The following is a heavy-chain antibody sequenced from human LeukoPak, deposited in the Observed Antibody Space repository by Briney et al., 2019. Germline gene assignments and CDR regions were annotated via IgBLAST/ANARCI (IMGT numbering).Heavy chain of an antibody. J-gene: IGHJ5*02. D-gene: IGHD6-13*01. CDR1: GGSFSGYY. CDR3: ARLYSCSSYNWFDP. V-gene: IGHV4-34*01. Sequence: ASETLSLTCAVYGGSFSGYYWSWIRQPPGKGLEWIGEINHSGSTNYNPSLKSRVTISVDTSKNQFSLKLSSVTAADTAVYYCARLYSCSSYNWFDPWGQGTLVTVSS. CDR2: INHSGST.